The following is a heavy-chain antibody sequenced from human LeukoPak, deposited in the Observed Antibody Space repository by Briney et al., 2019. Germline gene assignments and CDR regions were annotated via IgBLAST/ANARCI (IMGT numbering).Heavy chain of an antibody. CDR1: GFTFSSYA. Sequence: GGSLRLSCAASGFTFSSYAMSWVRQAPGKGLEWVSAISGSGGSTYYADSVKGRFTISRDNSKNTLYLQMNSLRAEDTAVYYCAKDSGCSSTSCYSFDYWGQGTLVTVSS. V-gene: IGHV3-23*01. J-gene: IGHJ4*02. CDR3: AKDSGCSSTSCYSFDY. CDR2: ISGSGGST. D-gene: IGHD2-2*01.